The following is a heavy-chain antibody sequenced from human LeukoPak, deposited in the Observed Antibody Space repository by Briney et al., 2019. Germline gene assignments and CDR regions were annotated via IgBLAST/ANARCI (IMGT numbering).Heavy chain of an antibody. CDR2: ISSSSSYI. CDR3: ARVGYYDSSGQGGYYFDY. CDR1: GFTFSSYG. D-gene: IGHD3-22*01. Sequence: GGSLRLSCAASGFTFSSYGMNWVRQAPGKGLEWVSSISSSSSYIYYADSVKGRFTISRDNAKNSLYLQMNSLRAEDTAVYYCARVGYYDSSGQGGYYFDYWGQGTLVTVSS. V-gene: IGHV3-21*01. J-gene: IGHJ4*02.